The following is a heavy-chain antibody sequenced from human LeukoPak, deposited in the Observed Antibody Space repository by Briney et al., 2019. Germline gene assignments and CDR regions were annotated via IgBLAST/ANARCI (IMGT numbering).Heavy chain of an antibody. CDR1: GYTFTSYY. J-gene: IGHJ6*03. Sequence: ASVKVSCKASGYTFTSYYMHWVRQAPGQGLEWMGIINPSGGSTSYAQKFQGRVTMTRDMSTSTVYMELSSLRSEDTAVYYCARAGIVGLYYYYMDVWGKGTTVTVSS. D-gene: IGHD2-21*01. CDR2: INPSGGST. V-gene: IGHV1-46*01. CDR3: ARAGIVGLYYYYMDV.